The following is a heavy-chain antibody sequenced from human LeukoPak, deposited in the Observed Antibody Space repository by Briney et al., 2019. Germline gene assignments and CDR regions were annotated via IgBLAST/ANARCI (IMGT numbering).Heavy chain of an antibody. CDR1: GGTFSSYA. Sequence: SAKVSCKASGGTFSSYAISWVRQAPGQGLEWMGGIIPIFGTANYTQKFQGRVTITADESTSTAYMELSSLRSEDTAVYYCAREDPTVTTHFDYWGQGTLVTVSS. CDR2: IIPIFGTA. D-gene: IGHD4-17*01. V-gene: IGHV1-69*13. J-gene: IGHJ4*02. CDR3: AREDPTVTTHFDY.